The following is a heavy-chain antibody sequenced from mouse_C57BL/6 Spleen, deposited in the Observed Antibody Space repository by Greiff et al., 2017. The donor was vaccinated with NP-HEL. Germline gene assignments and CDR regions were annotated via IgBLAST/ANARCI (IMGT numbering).Heavy chain of an antibody. CDR1: GYAFSSSW. V-gene: IGHV1-82*01. Sequence: QVQLQQSGPELVKPGEEGKRAGESSGYAFSSSWMNWVKQRPGKGLEWIGRIYPGDGDTDYNGKFKGKATLTADKSSSPAYMQLSSLASEDSAVYFCARSGKNSFAYWGQGTLVTVSA. J-gene: IGHJ3*01. CDR2: IYPGDGDT. CDR3: ARSGKNSFAY.